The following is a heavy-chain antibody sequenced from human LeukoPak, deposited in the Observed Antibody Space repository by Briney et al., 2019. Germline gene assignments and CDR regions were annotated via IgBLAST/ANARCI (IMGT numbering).Heavy chain of an antibody. CDR1: GFFFSSYT. Sequence: GGSLRLSCAASGFFFSSYTTHWVRQAPGKGLEWVSSISSSSSYIYYADSVKGRFTISRDNAKNSLYLQMNSLRAEDTAVYYCARDSGYYDFWSGYSHYYYMDVWGKGTTVTVSS. J-gene: IGHJ6*03. CDR3: ARDSGYYDFWSGYSHYYYMDV. CDR2: ISSSSSYI. D-gene: IGHD3-3*01. V-gene: IGHV3-21*01.